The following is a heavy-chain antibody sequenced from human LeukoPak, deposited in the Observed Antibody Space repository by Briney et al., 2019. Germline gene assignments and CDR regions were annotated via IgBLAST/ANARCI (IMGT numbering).Heavy chain of an antibody. V-gene: IGHV1-2*02. CDR3: ALVTSGNWWFDP. CDR2: INPDSGVT. D-gene: IGHD2-21*02. J-gene: IGHJ5*02. CDR1: EYIFTIYH. Sequence: ASVKVSCKTSEYIFTIYHIHCVRQAPGQGLEWMAWINPDSGVTKYAQDLQGRVTVARDTSLTTTYMELSTLTSDDTAVYYCALVTSGNWWFDPWGQGTLVTVSS.